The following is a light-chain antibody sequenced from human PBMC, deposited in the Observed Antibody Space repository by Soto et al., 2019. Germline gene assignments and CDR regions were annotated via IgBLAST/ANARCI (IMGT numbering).Light chain of an antibody. CDR2: LAS. Sequence: DIVVTQSPLSLPVTPGGPASISCRSSQSLLHINGHDYLDWYLQKPGQSPQLLIYLASTRAYGVPDRFSGSGSGTAFTLKISRVEAEDFGVYYCTQNLRTPLTFGGGTKV. CDR3: TQNLRTPLT. CDR1: QSLLHINGHDY. J-gene: IGKJ4*01. V-gene: IGKV2-28*01.